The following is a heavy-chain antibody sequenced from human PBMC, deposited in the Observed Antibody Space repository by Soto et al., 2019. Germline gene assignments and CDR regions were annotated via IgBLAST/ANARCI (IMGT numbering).Heavy chain of an antibody. V-gene: IGHV4-39*01. D-gene: IGHD3-22*01. J-gene: IGHJ6*02. CDR3: ARRLYYDSSGFEGGGMDV. CDR1: GGSINNYY. CDR2: IYYSGST. Sequence: PSETLSLTCTVSGGSINNYYWGWIRQPPGKGLEWIGSIYYSGSTYYNPSLKSRVTISVDTSKNQFSLKLSSVTAADTAVYYCARRLYYDSSGFEGGGMDVWGQGTTVTVSS.